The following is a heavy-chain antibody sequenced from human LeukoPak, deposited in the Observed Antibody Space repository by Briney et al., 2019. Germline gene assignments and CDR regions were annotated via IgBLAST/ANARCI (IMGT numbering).Heavy chain of an antibody. CDR1: GFTFSSYA. CDR2: ISYDGSNK. J-gene: IGHJ4*02. Sequence: SGGSLRLSCAASGFTFSSYAMHWVRQAPGKGLEWVAVISYDGSNKYYADSVKGRFTISRDNSKNTLYLQMNSLRAEDTAVYYCARLYQGKRPPDYWGQGTLVTVSS. V-gene: IGHV3-30-3*01. D-gene: IGHD6-25*01. CDR3: ARLYQGKRPPDY.